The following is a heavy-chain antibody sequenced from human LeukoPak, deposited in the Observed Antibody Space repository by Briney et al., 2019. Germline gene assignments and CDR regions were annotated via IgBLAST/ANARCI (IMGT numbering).Heavy chain of an antibody. J-gene: IGHJ3*02. D-gene: IGHD5-18*01. Sequence: SQTLSLTCAVSGGSISSGGYSWSWIRQPPGKGLEWIGYIYHSGSTYYNPSLKSRVTISVDRSKNQFPLKLSSVTAADTAVYYCARVQGYSYGPDAFDIWGQGTMVTVSS. CDR1: GGSISSGGYS. CDR2: IYHSGST. CDR3: ARVQGYSYGPDAFDI. V-gene: IGHV4-30-2*01.